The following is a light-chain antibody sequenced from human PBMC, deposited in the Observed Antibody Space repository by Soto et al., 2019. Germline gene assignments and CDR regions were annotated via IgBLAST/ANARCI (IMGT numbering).Light chain of an antibody. Sequence: EIVLTQSPGTLSLSPGERATLSCRASQSVSSTYLAWYQQKPGQAPRLLIYGASTRATGIPDRFSGSGSETDFTLTISRLEPEDFAVYYCQHYGSSRWTFGQGTKMEIK. CDR2: GAS. CDR1: QSVSSTY. V-gene: IGKV3-20*01. J-gene: IGKJ1*01. CDR3: QHYGSSRWT.